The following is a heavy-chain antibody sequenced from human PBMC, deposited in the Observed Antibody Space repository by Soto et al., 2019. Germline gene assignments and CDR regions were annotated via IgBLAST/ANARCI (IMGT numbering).Heavy chain of an antibody. J-gene: IGHJ6*03. CDR3: ARDPVPWYCSGGSCYPTYYYMDV. Sequence: GGSLRLSCAASGFTFSSYSMNWVRQAPGKGLEWVSSISSSSSYIYYADSVKGRFTISRDNAKNSLYLQMNSLRAEDTAVYYCARDPVPWYCSGGSCYPTYYYMDVWGKGTTVTVSS. V-gene: IGHV3-21*01. D-gene: IGHD2-15*01. CDR1: GFTFSSYS. CDR2: ISSSSSYI.